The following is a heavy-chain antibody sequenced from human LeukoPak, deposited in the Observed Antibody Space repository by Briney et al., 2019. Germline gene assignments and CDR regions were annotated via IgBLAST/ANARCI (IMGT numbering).Heavy chain of an antibody. J-gene: IGHJ4*02. Sequence: SETLSLTCDVSGGSIDSTNWWNGVRQPPGKGLEWIGEIHHDGRINYNPSLKSRVTLSVDKSKNQFSLRLNSVTAADTAMYYCARSHDHLWGNYPDYWGQGTLVTVSS. CDR3: ARSHDHLWGNYPDY. V-gene: IGHV4/OR15-8*01. CDR2: IHHDGRI. D-gene: IGHD3-16*02. CDR1: GGSIDSTNW.